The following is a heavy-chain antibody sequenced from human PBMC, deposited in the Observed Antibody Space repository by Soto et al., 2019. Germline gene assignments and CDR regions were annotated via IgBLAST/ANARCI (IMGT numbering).Heavy chain of an antibody. J-gene: IGHJ4*02. CDR1: GFTVSSNY. V-gene: IGHV3-66*01. CDR3: ARTCSAGTCSFDY. Sequence: PGGSLRLSCAASGFTVSSNYMSWVRQAPGKGLEWVSVIYSGGSTYYADSVKGRFTISRDNSENTLYLQMNSLRAEDTAVYYCARTCSAGTCSFDYWGQGTLVTVSS. CDR2: IYSGGST. D-gene: IGHD2-15*01.